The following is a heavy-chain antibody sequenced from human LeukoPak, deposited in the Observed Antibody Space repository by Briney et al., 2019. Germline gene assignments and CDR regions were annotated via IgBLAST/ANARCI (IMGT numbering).Heavy chain of an antibody. Sequence: ASVNVSCKASGYTFTSYEINWVRQATGQGLEWMGWMNPNSGNTGYAQKFLGRVTMTRNTSISTAYMELSSLRSEDTAVYYCARGFSVAAAGTDYYYYGMDVWGQGTTVTVSS. V-gene: IGHV1-8*01. CDR3: ARGFSVAAAGTDYYYYGMDV. CDR2: MNPNSGNT. CDR1: GYTFTSYE. J-gene: IGHJ6*02. D-gene: IGHD6-13*01.